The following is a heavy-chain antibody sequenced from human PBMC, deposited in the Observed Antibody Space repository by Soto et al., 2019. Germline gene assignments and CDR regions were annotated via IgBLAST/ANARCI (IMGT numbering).Heavy chain of an antibody. CDR1: GYTFTTYG. D-gene: IGHD1-26*01. J-gene: IGHJ4*02. Sequence: QVQLVQSGGEVKKPGASVKVSCKASGYTFTTYGISWMRQAPGQGLEWLGWINAYNGNTNYAQNLQGRVTMTTDTSTSTAYMELRSLRSDDTAVYYCARARVGATYDLDYWGQGTLVTVSS. CDR3: ARARVGATYDLDY. CDR2: INAYNGNT. V-gene: IGHV1-18*01.